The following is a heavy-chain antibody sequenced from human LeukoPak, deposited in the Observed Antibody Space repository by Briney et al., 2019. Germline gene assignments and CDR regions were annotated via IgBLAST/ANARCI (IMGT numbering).Heavy chain of an antibody. CDR2: FDPEDGET. CDR3: ARGITFGGVIVNVFDI. D-gene: IGHD3-16*02. Sequence: GASVKVSCKVSGYTLTELSMHWVRQAPGKGLEWMGGFDPEDGETIYAQKFQGRVTMTEDTSTDTAYMELSSLRSEDTAVYYCARGITFGGVIVNVFDIRGQGTMVTVSS. J-gene: IGHJ3*02. V-gene: IGHV1-24*01. CDR1: GYTLTELS.